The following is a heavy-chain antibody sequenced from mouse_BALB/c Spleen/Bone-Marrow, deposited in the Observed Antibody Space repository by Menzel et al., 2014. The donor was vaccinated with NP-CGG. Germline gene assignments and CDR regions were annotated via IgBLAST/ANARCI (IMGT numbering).Heavy chain of an antibody. Sequence: EVQLVESGGGLVQPGGSRKLSCAASGFTFSSFGMHWVRQAPEKGLEWAAYISSGSSTIYYADTVKGRFTISRDNPKNTLFLQMTSLRSEDTAMYYCARGAARATWFAYWGQGTLVTVSA. J-gene: IGHJ3*01. CDR1: GFTFSSFG. V-gene: IGHV5-17*02. D-gene: IGHD3-1*01. CDR2: ISSGSSTI. CDR3: ARGAARATWFAY.